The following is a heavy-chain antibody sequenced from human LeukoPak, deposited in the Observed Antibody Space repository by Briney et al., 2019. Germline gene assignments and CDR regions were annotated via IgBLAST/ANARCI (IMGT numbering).Heavy chain of an antibody. CDR3: ARHYYGSENYYFDY. Sequence: NPSETLSLTCTVSGGSISSSSYYWGWIRQPPGKGLEWIGSIYYSGSTNYNPSLKSRLTISVDTSKNQFSLKLSSVTAADTAIYYCARHYYGSENYYFDYWGQGTLVTVSS. V-gene: IGHV4-39*01. J-gene: IGHJ4*02. CDR2: IYYSGST. D-gene: IGHD3-10*01. CDR1: GGSISSSSYY.